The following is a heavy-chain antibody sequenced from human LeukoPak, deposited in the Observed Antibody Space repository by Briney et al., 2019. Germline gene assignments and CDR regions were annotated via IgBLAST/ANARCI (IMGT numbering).Heavy chain of an antibody. J-gene: IGHJ4*02. D-gene: IGHD3-9*01. Sequence: GGALRLSCAASRVTFSSDAMSWGRQAPGKGREWGSAISGSGGSTYYAESVKGRLTISRDNSKNTLYLQMNSLGAEDMAVYYCAKAGIDWLLFFGDYWGQGTLVSVSS. V-gene: IGHV3-23*01. CDR1: RVTFSSDA. CDR2: ISGSGGST. CDR3: AKAGIDWLLFFGDY.